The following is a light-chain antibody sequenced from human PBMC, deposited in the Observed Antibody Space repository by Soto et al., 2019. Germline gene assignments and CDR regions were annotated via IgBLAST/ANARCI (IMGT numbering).Light chain of an antibody. Sequence: IQMTQSPSTLSASVGDRVTITCRASQGISSALVWYQQKPGKAPKLLIYDASTLESGVPSRFSGSGYGTDFTPTISSLQPEDFATYYCQQFNSNPRTFGGGTKVDIK. J-gene: IGKJ4*01. CDR1: QGISSA. CDR2: DAS. V-gene: IGKV1-13*02. CDR3: QQFNSNPRT.